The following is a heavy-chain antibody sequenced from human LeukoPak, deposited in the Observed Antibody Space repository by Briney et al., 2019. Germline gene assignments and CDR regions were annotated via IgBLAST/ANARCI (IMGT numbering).Heavy chain of an antibody. V-gene: IGHV4-30-4*07. CDR1: GGSISSGGYS. J-gene: IGHJ4*02. CDR3: ARHVWGLTPQARFDS. D-gene: IGHD7-27*01. CDR2: IYYRGST. Sequence: PSQTLSLTCAVSGGSISSGGYSWSWIRQPPGKRLEWIGYIYYRGSTNYNPSLKSRVTISVDTSKNQFSLRLSSVTAADTAVYYCARHVWGLTPQARFDSWGQGTLVTVSS.